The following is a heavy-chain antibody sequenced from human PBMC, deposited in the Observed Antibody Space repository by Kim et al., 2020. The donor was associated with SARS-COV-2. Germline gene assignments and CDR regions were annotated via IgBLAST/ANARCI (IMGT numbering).Heavy chain of an antibody. J-gene: IGHJ4*02. Sequence: SVKDRLTNSRDKSKNPLYLQMNSMRAEDTAVYYCARDDYDFWSGYYEVDYWGQGTLVTVSS. CDR3: ARDDYDFWSGYYEVDY. D-gene: IGHD3-3*01. V-gene: IGHV3-30*07.